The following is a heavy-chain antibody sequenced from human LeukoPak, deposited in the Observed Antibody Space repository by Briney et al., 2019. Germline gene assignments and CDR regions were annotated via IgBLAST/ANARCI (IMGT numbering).Heavy chain of an antibody. Sequence: ESLKISCKGSGYSFTSYWIGWVRQMPGKGLEWMGIIYPGDSDTRYSPSFQGQVTISADKSISTAYLQWSSLKASDTAMYYCARHRGSSWYLNYYGMDVWGQGTSVTVSS. CDR2: IYPGDSDT. D-gene: IGHD6-13*01. CDR3: ARHRGSSWYLNYYGMDV. V-gene: IGHV5-51*01. CDR1: GYSFTSYW. J-gene: IGHJ6*02.